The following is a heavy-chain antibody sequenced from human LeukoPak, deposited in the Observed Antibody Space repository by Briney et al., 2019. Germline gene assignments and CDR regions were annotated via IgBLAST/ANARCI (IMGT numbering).Heavy chain of an antibody. CDR3: ARARGGVLMVYATLPIDY. D-gene: IGHD2-8*01. J-gene: IGHJ4*02. Sequence: GGSLRLSCAASGFTFSSFWMSWVRQGPGKGLEWVANIKPDGGEKNYVDSVKGRFTVSRDNAKNSLYLQMNSLRAKDTAVYYCARARGGVLMVYATLPIDYWGQGTLVTVSS. CDR2: IKPDGGEK. CDR1: GFTFSSFW. V-gene: IGHV3-7*01.